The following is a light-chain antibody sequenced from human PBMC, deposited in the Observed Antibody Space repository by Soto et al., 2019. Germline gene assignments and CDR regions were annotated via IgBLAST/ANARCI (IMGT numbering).Light chain of an antibody. CDR1: QSISSY. Sequence: DIQVTQSPSSLSASVGDRVTITCRASQSISSYLNWYQQKPGKAPKLLIYAASSLQSGVPSRFSGSGSGTDFSLTISRLQPEDFASYYCQESYSTPWAFGQGTKVE. J-gene: IGKJ1*01. CDR3: QESYSTPWA. CDR2: AAS. V-gene: IGKV1-39*01.